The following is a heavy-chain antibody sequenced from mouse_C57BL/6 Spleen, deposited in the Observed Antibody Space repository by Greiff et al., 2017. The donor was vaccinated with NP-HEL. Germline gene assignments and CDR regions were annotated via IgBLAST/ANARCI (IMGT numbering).Heavy chain of an antibody. Sequence: EVKLQESGGDLVKPGGSLKLSCAASGFTFSSYGMSWVRQTPDKRLEWVATISSGGSYTYYPDSVKGRFTISRDNAKNTLYLQMSSLKSEDTAMYYCARHTPQDSSGRDWFAYWGQGTLVTVSA. V-gene: IGHV5-6*01. D-gene: IGHD3-2*02. CDR1: GFTFSSYG. CDR3: ARHTPQDSSGRDWFAY. CDR2: ISSGGSYT. J-gene: IGHJ3*01.